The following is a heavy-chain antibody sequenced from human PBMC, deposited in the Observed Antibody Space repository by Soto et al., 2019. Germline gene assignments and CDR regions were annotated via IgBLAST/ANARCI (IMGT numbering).Heavy chain of an antibody. CDR3: AADVGGYIYGLGKY. J-gene: IGHJ4*02. Sequence: ASVKVSCKASGYTFTSYDINWVRQATGQGLEWIGWMNVNSSNTGYAQKLQERVTMTRNTSISTAYMELSGLRSEDTAVYYCAADVGGYIYGLGKYWGQGTLVTVSS. D-gene: IGHD5-18*01. CDR2: MNVNSSNT. V-gene: IGHV1-8*01. CDR1: GYTFTSYD.